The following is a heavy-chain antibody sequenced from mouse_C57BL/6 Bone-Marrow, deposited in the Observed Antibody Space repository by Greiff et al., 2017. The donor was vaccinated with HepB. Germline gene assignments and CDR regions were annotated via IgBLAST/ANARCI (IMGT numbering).Heavy chain of an antibody. D-gene: IGHD2-10*02. CDR1: GYSITSGYY. CDR3: ARGEYGEWFAY. Sequence: DVQLQESGPGLVKPSQSLSLTCSVTGYSITSGYYWNWIRQFPGNKLEWMGYISYDGSNNYNPSLKNRISITRDTSKNQFFLKLNSVTTEDTATYYCARGEYGEWFAYWGQGTLVTVSA. CDR2: ISYDGSN. V-gene: IGHV3-6*01. J-gene: IGHJ3*01.